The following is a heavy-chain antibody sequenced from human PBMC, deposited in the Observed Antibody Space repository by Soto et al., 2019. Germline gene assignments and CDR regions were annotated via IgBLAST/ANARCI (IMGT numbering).Heavy chain of an antibody. CDR2: ISGSGGST. D-gene: IGHD2-8*01. J-gene: IGHJ4*02. CDR1: GFTFSSYA. Sequence: GGSLRLSCAASGFTFSSYAMSWVRQAPGKGLEWVSAISGSGGSTYYADSVKGRFTISRDNSKNTLYLQMNSLSAEDTAVYYCSKKCTNGVCYDYWGQGTLVTVSS. V-gene: IGHV3-23*01. CDR3: SKKCTNGVCYDY.